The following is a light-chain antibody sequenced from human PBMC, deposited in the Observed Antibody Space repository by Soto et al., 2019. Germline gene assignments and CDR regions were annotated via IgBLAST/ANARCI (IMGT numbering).Light chain of an antibody. CDR1: QTVTSDS. CDR2: GVS. CDR3: LQYGNSPYT. Sequence: EIVLTQSPGTLSLSPGERATLSCRASQTVTSDSSAWYQQRPGQAPRLLIYGVSIRATGISNTFSGSGSGTDFTLTISRLEPEDFAVYYCLQYGNSPYTFGQGTKLEIK. J-gene: IGKJ2*01. V-gene: IGKV3-20*01.